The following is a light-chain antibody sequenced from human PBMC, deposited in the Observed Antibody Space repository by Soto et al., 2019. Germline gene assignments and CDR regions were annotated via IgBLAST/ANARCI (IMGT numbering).Light chain of an antibody. J-gene: IGLJ3*02. CDR2: EVT. CDR1: SSDVGGYNF. CDR3: SSYTNTNTWV. V-gene: IGLV2-14*01. Sequence: QSVLTQPASVSESPGQSITISCTGTSSDVGGYNFVSWYQQNPGDAPKLLIYEVTNRPSGVSNRFSGSKSGNTASLTISGLQAEDEADYYCSSYTNTNTWVFGGGTKLTAL.